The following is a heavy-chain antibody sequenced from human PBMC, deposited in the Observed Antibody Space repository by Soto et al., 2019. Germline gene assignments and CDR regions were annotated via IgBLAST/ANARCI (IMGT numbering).Heavy chain of an antibody. J-gene: IGHJ4*02. V-gene: IGHV3-23*01. D-gene: IGHD2-2*01. CDR3: AKGLVPAAKTSLNDY. Sequence: GGSLRLSCAASGFTFNNYAMSWVRLAPGKGLEWVSTISDNGGSTYSADSVKGRFTISRDNSTKTLYLQMNSLRAEDTAVYYCAKGLVPAAKTSLNDYWGQGTLVTV. CDR2: ISDNGGST. CDR1: GFTFNNYA.